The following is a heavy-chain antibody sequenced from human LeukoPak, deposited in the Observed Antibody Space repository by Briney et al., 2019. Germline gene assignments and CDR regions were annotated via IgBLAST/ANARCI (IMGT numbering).Heavy chain of an antibody. V-gene: IGHV3-53*01. CDR1: GFTVSNMY. Sequence: GGSLRLSCAASGFTVSNMYMTWVRQAPGKGLEWVSLIYGDGRTSYADSVKGRCTISRDNSKKTVHLQMNSLRAEDTARYYCAKDDTDILTGYGIDYWGQGILVTVSS. D-gene: IGHD3-9*01. CDR2: IYGDGRT. J-gene: IGHJ4*02. CDR3: AKDDTDILTGYGIDY.